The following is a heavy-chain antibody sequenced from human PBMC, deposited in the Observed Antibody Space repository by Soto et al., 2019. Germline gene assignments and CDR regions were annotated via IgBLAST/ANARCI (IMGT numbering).Heavy chain of an antibody. Sequence: PVGSLRLSCTASGFTFGDYAMSWVRQAPGKGLEWVGFIRSKAYGGTTEYAASVKGRFTISRDDSKSIAYLQMNSLKTEDTAVYYCTRDYSSGYYYYGMDVWGQGTTVTVSS. CDR3: TRDYSSGYYYYGMDV. V-gene: IGHV3-49*04. CDR1: GFTFGDYA. J-gene: IGHJ6*02. CDR2: IRSKAYGGTT. D-gene: IGHD6-19*01.